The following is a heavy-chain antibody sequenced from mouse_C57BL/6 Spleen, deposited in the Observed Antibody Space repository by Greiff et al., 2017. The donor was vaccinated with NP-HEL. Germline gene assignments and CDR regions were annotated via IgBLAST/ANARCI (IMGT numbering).Heavy chain of an antibody. Sequence: EVQLVESGGGLVKPGGSLKLSCAASGFTFSDYGMHWVRQAPEKGLEWVAYISSGSSTIYYADKVKGRFTISRDNAKNTLFLQMTSLRSEDTAMSYCARRYYDYDRGFYYAMDYWGQGTSVTVSS. CDR1: GFTFSDYG. J-gene: IGHJ4*01. V-gene: IGHV5-17*01. D-gene: IGHD2-4*01. CDR2: ISSGSSTI. CDR3: ARRYYDYDRGFYYAMDY.